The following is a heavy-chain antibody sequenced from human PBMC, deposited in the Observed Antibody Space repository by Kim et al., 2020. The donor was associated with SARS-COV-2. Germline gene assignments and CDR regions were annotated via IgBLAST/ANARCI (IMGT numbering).Heavy chain of an antibody. J-gene: IGHJ2*01. V-gene: IGHV3-21*01. D-gene: IGHD2-15*01. CDR2: ISSSSSYI. Sequence: GGSLRLSCAASGFTFSSYSMNWVRQAPGKGLEWVSSISSSSSYIYYADSVKGRFTISRDNAKNSLYLQMNSLRAEDTAVYYCARGPGGLLPFLWYFDLWGRGTLVTVSS. CDR1: GFTFSSYS. CDR3: ARGPGGLLPFLWYFDL.